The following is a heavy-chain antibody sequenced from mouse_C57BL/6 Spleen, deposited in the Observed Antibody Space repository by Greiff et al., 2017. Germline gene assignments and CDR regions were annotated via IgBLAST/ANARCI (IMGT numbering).Heavy chain of an antibody. CDR3: ALANWDERGFAY. D-gene: IGHD4-1*01. CDR1: GYTFTDYY. J-gene: IGHJ3*01. V-gene: IGHV1-26*01. CDR2: INPNNGGT. Sequence: EVQLHQSGPELVKPGASVKISCKASGYTFTDYYMNWVKQSHGKSLEWIGDINPNNGGTSYNQKFKGKATWTVDKSSSTAYMELRSLTSEDSAVYYCALANWDERGFAYWGQGTLVTVSA.